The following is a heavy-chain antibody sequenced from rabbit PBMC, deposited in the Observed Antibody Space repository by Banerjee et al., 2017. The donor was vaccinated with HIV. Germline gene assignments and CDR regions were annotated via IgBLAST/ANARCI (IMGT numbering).Heavy chain of an antibody. CDR2: IYNGDGST. D-gene: IGHD2-1*01. J-gene: IGHJ4*01. CDR1: GIDFSSNA. CDR3: ARGYNDFNL. V-gene: IGHV1S40*01. Sequence: QSLEESGGDLVKPGASLTLTCTASGIDFSSNAMCWVRQAPGKGPEWIACIYNGDGSTYYASWAKGRFTISKTSSTTVTLQMTSLTAADTATYFCARGYNDFNLWGPGTLVTVS.